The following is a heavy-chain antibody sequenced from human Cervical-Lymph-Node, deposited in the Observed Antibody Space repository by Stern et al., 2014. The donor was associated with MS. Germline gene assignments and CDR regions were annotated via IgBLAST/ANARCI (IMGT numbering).Heavy chain of an antibody. CDR3: AKATGLRYETSSDY. CDR1: GFTFSGSA. Sequence: EVQLVQSGGGLVQPGGSLRLSCAASGFTFSGSAMRWVRQAPGKGLEWVSAISGSGGSTYYANPVKGRFTISRDNSKNTLYLQMNSLRAEDTAVYYCAKATGLRYETSSDYWGQGTLVTVSS. CDR2: ISGSGGST. V-gene: IGHV3-23*04. J-gene: IGHJ4*02. D-gene: IGHD3-9*01.